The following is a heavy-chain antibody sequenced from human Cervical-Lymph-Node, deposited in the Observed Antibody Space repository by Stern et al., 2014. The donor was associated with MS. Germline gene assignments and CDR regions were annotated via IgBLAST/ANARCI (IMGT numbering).Heavy chain of an antibody. V-gene: IGHV1-2*06. Sequence: QAQLGQSGAEVKKPGASVKVSCKASGYAFTVYYVHCVRQAPGQGLEWMGRIKPTSGVTDYAQKFQDRVTMTRDASINTVFLEISGLTPDDTAIFYCVRGVEHAFDIWGQGTLVTVSS. CDR3: VRGVEHAFDI. J-gene: IGHJ3*02. CDR2: IKPTSGVT. D-gene: IGHD3-3*01. CDR1: GYAFTVYY.